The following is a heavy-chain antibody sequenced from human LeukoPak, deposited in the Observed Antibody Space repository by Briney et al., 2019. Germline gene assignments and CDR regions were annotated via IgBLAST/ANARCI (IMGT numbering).Heavy chain of an antibody. J-gene: IGHJ4*02. Sequence: PGGSLRLSCAASGFTFSSYAMSWVRQAPGKGLEGVSAISGSGGSTYYADSVKGGFTISRDNSKNTLYLQMNSLRAEDTAVYYCAKMGGYDVVVPAAITFDYWGQGTLVTVSS. CDR2: ISGSGGST. CDR1: GFTFSSYA. D-gene: IGHD2-2*01. V-gene: IGHV3-23*01. CDR3: AKMGGYDVVVPAAITFDY.